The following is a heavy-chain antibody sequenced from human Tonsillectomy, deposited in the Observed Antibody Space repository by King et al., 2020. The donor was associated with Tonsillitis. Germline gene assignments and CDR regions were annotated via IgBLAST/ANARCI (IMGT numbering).Heavy chain of an antibody. V-gene: IGHV4-30-2*01. Sequence: QLQESGSGLVKASQTLSLTCGVSGASLSSGGYSWSWIRQPPGKGLEWIGDIHHSGTTYYNPFLKSRVTMSVDKSKNQFSLRLSSMTAADTAVYYCASTTGPSDFWGQGTLVTVSS. CDR3: ASTTGPSDF. D-gene: IGHD2-8*02. CDR2: IHHSGTT. CDR1: GASLSSGGYS. J-gene: IGHJ4*02.